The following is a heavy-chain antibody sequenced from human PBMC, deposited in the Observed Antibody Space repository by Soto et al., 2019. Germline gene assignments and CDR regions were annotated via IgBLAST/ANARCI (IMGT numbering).Heavy chain of an antibody. J-gene: IGHJ6*02. Sequence: SVKVSCKASGGTFSSYAISWVRQAPGQGLEWMGGIIPIFGTANYAQKFQGRVTITADESTSTAYMELSSLRSEDTAVYYCARWYYYFWRGDDRGYYGMDVWGQGTTFTGTS. CDR3: ARWYYYFWRGDDRGYYGMDV. CDR1: GGTFSSYA. CDR2: IIPIFGTA. D-gene: IGHD3-3*01. V-gene: IGHV1-69*13.